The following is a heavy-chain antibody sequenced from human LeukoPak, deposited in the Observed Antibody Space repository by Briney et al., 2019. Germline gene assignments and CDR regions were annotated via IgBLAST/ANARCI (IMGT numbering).Heavy chain of an antibody. CDR2: INPNSGGT. Sequence: GASVKLSCKASGYTFTGYYMHWVRQAPGQGLEWMGWINPNSGGTNYAQKFQGRVTMTRDTSISTAYMELSRLRSDDTAVYYCAREGAMVRGANYYYYGMDVWGQGTTVTVSS. D-gene: IGHD3-10*01. V-gene: IGHV1-2*02. J-gene: IGHJ6*02. CDR3: AREGAMVRGANYYYYGMDV. CDR1: GYTFTGYY.